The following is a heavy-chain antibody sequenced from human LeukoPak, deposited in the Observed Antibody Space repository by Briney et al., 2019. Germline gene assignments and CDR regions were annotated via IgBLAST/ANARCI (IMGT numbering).Heavy chain of an antibody. CDR1: GFTFSSYS. CDR3: ARGIRWASDY. D-gene: IGHD4-23*01. CDR2: ITSNGGTT. J-gene: IGHJ4*02. Sequence: GGSLRLSCAASGFTFSSYSMVWVRQAPGKGLEYVSGITSNGGTTYYGNSVKGRFTISKDNSKDTLYLQMGSLRTEDMAVYYCARGIRWASDYWGQGTPVTVAS. V-gene: IGHV3-64*01.